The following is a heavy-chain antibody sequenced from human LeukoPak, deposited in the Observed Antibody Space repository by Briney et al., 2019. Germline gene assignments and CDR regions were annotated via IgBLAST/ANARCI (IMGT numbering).Heavy chain of an antibody. CDR3: ARAYSSSWYWNWFDP. CDR2: IYHSGST. V-gene: IGHV4-38-2*02. CDR1: GYSISSGYY. Sequence: SETLSLTCTVSGYSISSGYYWGWIRQPPGKGLEWIGSIYHSGSTYYNPSLKSRVTISIDTSKNQFSLKLSSVTAADTAVYYCARAYSSSWYWNWFDPWGQGTLVTVSS. J-gene: IGHJ5*02. D-gene: IGHD6-13*01.